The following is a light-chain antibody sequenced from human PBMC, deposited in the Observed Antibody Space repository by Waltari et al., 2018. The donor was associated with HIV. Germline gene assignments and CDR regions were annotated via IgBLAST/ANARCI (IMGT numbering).Light chain of an antibody. Sequence: TVRPKPPDSLAVSLGERATINCKSSQSVLSISTHKTHLAWYQQKPVHPPKLLIYGASTRDSGVPGRFSGSGSGTDFTLTISRLQAEDVAVYYCQQYYTTPRTFGQGTKVEIK. CDR1: QSVLSISTHKTH. J-gene: IGKJ1*01. CDR3: QQYYTTPRT. V-gene: IGKV4-1*01. CDR2: GAS.